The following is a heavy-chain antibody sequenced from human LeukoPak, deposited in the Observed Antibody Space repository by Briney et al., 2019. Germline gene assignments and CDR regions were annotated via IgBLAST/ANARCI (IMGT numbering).Heavy chain of an antibody. J-gene: IGHJ4*02. CDR2: MSYSGST. D-gene: IGHD1-14*01. Sequence: SETLSLTCTVSGASISSYYWSWIRQPPGKGLEWIAYMSYSGSTNYNPSLKSRVTISIDTSKNHFSLKLSSVTAADTAVYHCARARTGVYFDYWGQGTLVTVSS. V-gene: IGHV4-59*01. CDR3: ARARTGVYFDY. CDR1: GASISSYY.